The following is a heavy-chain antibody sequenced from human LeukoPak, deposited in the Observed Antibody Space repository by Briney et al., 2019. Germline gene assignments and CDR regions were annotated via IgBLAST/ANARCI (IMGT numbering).Heavy chain of an antibody. D-gene: IGHD1-26*01. CDR1: GFTFSDYY. CDR3: ARAPMVGATSSDAFDI. J-gene: IGHJ3*02. Sequence: GGSLRLSCATSGFTFSDYYMSWVRQAPGKGLEWVSAISGSGGSTYYADSVKGRFTISRDNSKNSLYLQMNSLRAEDTAVYYCARAPMVGATSSDAFDIWGQGTMVTVSS. V-gene: IGHV3-23*01. CDR2: ISGSGGST.